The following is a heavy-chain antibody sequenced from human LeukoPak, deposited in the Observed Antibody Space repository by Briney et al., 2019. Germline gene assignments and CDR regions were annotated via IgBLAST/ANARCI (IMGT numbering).Heavy chain of an antibody. D-gene: IGHD6-13*01. CDR2: ISSSNSYI. J-gene: IGHJ5*02. V-gene: IGHV3-21*01. CDR3: ARVVAAAGKNWFDP. Sequence: GGSLSLSCAASGFPFSSFSMNWVRPAPGKGLEWVSSISSSNSYIYYADSVKGRFTISRDNAKNSLYLQMNSLRAEDTAVYYCARVVAAAGKNWFDPWGQGTVVTVSS. CDR1: GFPFSSFS.